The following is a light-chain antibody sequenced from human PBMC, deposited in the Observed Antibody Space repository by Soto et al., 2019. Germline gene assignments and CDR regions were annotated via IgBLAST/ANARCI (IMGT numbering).Light chain of an antibody. CDR1: SSDVGGYNY. V-gene: IGLV2-14*01. Sequence: QSVLTQPASVSGSPGQSITISCTGTSSDVGGYNYVSWYQLHPGKAPKLMVYEVSNRPSGVSNRFSGSKSGNTASLTISGRQAEDEADYYCSSYTSSTADVFGTGTKVTVL. CDR3: SSYTSSTADV. J-gene: IGLJ1*01. CDR2: EVS.